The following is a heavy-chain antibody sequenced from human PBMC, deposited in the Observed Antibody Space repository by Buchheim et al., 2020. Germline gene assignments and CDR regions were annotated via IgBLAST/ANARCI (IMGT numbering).Heavy chain of an antibody. V-gene: IGHV3-30*04. CDR3: ARGGARAYYYYYGMDV. CDR1: GFIFSSYA. D-gene: IGHD1-26*01. J-gene: IGHJ6*02. CDR2: ISYDGSNK. Sequence: QVQLVESGGGVVQPGRSLRLSCAASGFIFSSYAMHWVRQAPGKGLEWVAVISYDGSNKYYADSVKGRFTISRDNSKNTLYLQMNSLRAEDTAVYYCARGGARAYYYYYGMDVWGQGTT.